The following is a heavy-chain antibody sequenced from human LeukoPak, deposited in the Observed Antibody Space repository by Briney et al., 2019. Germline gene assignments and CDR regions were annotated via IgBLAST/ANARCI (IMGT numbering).Heavy chain of an antibody. CDR2: ISDSGART. D-gene: IGHD6-25*01. Sequence: GGSLRLSCAASGFTFSSYAMTWVRQAPGKGLEWVSTISDSGARTNYADSAKGRFPISRDNSMNTLYLQMNSLRADDTAVYYCASDYFLDYWGQGALVTVSS. CDR1: GFTFSSYA. J-gene: IGHJ4*02. CDR3: ASDYFLDY. V-gene: IGHV3-23*01.